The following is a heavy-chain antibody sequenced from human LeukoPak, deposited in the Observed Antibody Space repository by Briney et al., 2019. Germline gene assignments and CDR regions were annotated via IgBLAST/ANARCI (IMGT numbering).Heavy chain of an antibody. CDR1: GFTFSSCA. Sequence: GGSLRLSCAASGFTFSSCAMSWVRQAPGKGLEWVSGINGSGGSTYYADSVKGRFTISRDNSKNTLYLQMNSLRAEDTAVYYCAKDRVNIVVVVAATSGMDVWGQGTTVTVSS. CDR3: AKDRVNIVVVVAATSGMDV. V-gene: IGHV3-23*01. D-gene: IGHD2-15*01. CDR2: INGSGGST. J-gene: IGHJ6*02.